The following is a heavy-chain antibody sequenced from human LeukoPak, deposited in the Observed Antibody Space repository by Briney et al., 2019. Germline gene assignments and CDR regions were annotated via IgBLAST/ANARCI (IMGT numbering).Heavy chain of an antibody. CDR1: GHSIINSYY. J-gene: IGHJ3*02. V-gene: IGHV4-38-2*02. D-gene: IGHD6-19*01. CDR3: ARHFKQWLVRADAFDI. Sequence: SETLSLTCTVSGHSIINSYYWGWIRQPPGKGLEWIGSIYHTGSTNYNPSLKSRVTISVDTSKNQFSLKLSSVTAADTAVYYCARHFKQWLVRADAFDIWGQGTMVTVSS. CDR2: IYHTGST.